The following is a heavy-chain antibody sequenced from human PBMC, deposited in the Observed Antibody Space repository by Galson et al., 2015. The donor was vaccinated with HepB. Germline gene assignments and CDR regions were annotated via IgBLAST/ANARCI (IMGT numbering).Heavy chain of an antibody. CDR2: ISYDGSNK. CDR3: AREPLGGPKYKAIDY. CDR1: GFTFSSYA. Sequence: SLRLSCAASGFTFSSYAMHWVRQAPGKGLEWVAVISYDGSNKYYADSVKGRFTISRDNAKNTLYLQMNSLRAEDTAVYYCAREPLGGPKYKAIDYWGQGTLVTVSS. J-gene: IGHJ4*02. D-gene: IGHD1-1*01. V-gene: IGHV3-30-3*01.